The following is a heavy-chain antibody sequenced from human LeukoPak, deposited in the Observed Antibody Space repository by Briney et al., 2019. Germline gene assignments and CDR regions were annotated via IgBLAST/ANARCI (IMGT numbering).Heavy chain of an antibody. CDR2: ISYDGSNK. CDR3: ARGVHYYYYGMDV. Sequence: GRSLRLSCAASGFTFSSYAMHWVRQAPGKGLEWVAVISYDGSNKYYADSVKGRFTISRDNSKNTLYLQMNSLRAEDTAVYYCARGVHYYYYGMDVWGQGTTVTVSS. CDR1: GFTFSSYA. J-gene: IGHJ6*02. V-gene: IGHV3-30-3*01.